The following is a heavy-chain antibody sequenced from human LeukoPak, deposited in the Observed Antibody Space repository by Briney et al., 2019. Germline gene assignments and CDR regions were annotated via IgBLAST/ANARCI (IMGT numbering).Heavy chain of an antibody. CDR1: GYTFTGYY. Sequence: GASVKVSCTASGYTFTGYYMHWVRQAPGQGLEWMGWINPNSGGTNYAQKFQGRVTMTRDTSISTAYMELSRLRADDTAVYYCATLYTGDYYYYMDVWGKGTTVTVSS. CDR3: ATLYTGDYYYYMDV. V-gene: IGHV1-2*02. J-gene: IGHJ6*03. D-gene: IGHD3-10*01. CDR2: INPNSGGT.